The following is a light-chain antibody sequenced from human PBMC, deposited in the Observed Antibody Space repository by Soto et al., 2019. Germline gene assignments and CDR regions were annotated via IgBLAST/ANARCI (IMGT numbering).Light chain of an antibody. CDR1: QDISNY. Sequence: DIQMTQSPSSLSASVGDRVTITCQASQDISNYLNWYQQKPGKPPKLLIYAASILETGVPSRFSGSGSGTDFTFTISSLQPEDIATYYCQQYDNLPRTFGQGAKLEIK. J-gene: IGKJ2*01. CDR3: QQYDNLPRT. CDR2: AAS. V-gene: IGKV1-33*01.